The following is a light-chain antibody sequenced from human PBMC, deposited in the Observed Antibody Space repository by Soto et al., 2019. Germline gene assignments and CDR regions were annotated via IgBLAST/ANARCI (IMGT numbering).Light chain of an antibody. CDR2: GAS. CDR1: QSVSSGY. V-gene: IGKV3-20*01. CDR3: QLCGIAPFT. J-gene: IGKJ3*01. Sequence: EIVLTQSPGPLSLSPGERATLSCRASQSVSSGYLAWYQQKPGRVPRLLIYGASNRAPGIPARFTGSGSGTDFTLTIARVEPEDFAVYYCQLCGIAPFTFGPGTKVDIK.